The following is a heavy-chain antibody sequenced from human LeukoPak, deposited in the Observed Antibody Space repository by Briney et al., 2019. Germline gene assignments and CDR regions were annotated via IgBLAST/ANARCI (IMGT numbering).Heavy chain of an antibody. V-gene: IGHV3-74*01. CDR1: GFTFNSYW. CDR2: IHLDGRTT. CDR3: ARGGSPSDY. J-gene: IGHJ4*02. D-gene: IGHD3-16*01. Sequence: GGSLRLSCTTSGFTFNSYWMHWVRQPPGKGLMWVSRIHLDGRTTNYADSVKGRFTISRDNAKNTLYLEMNSLRSEDTAVYCCARGGSPSDYWGQGTLVAVSS.